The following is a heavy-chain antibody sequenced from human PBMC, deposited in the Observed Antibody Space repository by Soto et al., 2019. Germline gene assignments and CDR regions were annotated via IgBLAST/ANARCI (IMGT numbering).Heavy chain of an antibody. CDR2: IIPIFGTA. D-gene: IGHD5-18*01. V-gene: IGHV1-69*13. J-gene: IGHJ4*02. CDR3: ASKGIQLWTLDY. CDR1: GGTFSSYA. Sequence: GASVKVSCKASGGTFSSYAISWVRQAPGQGLEWMGGIIPIFGTANYAQKFQGRVTITADESTSTAYMELSSLRSEDTAVYYCASKGIQLWTLDYWGQGTLVTVSS.